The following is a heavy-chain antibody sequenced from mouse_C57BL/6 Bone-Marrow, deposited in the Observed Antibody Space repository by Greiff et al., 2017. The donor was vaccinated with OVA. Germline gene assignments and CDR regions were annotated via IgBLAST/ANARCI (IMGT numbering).Heavy chain of an antibody. CDR3: ARHLMDDGTLDY. CDR2: ISSGGSYT. CDR1: GFTFSSYG. Sequence: EVKLLESGGDLVKPGGSLKLSCAASGFTFSSYGMSWVRQTPDKRLEWVATISSGGSYTYYPDSVKGRFTISRDNAKNTLYLQRSSLKSEDTAMYYCARHLMDDGTLDYWGQGTTLTVSS. D-gene: IGHD1-1*01. J-gene: IGHJ2*01. V-gene: IGHV5-6*01.